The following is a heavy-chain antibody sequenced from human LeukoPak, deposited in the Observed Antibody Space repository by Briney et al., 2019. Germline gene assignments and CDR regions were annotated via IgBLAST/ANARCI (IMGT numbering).Heavy chain of an antibody. CDR3: ANPPTVTKIRLDS. CDR1: GFTFSSYW. D-gene: IGHD4-17*01. V-gene: IGHV3-7*03. CDR2: IKQDGSEK. Sequence: GGSLRLSCAASGFTFSSYWTHWVRQAPGKGLECVANIKQDGSEKYYVDSVKGRFTISRDNAQNSLFLQMNSLRAEDTAVYYCANPPTVTKIRLDSWGQGTLVTVSS. J-gene: IGHJ5*01.